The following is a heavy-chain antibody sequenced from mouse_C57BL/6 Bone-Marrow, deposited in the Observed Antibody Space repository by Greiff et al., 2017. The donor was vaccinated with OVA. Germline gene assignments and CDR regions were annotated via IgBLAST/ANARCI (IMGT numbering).Heavy chain of an antibody. D-gene: IGHD2-5*01. CDR1: GFTFSSYG. V-gene: IGHV5-6*01. Sequence: EVQLVESGGDLVKPGGSLKLSCAVSGFTFSSYGMSWVRQTPDKRLEWVATISSGGSYTYYPDSVKGRFPIFRDNAKNTLYLQMSRLKSKDTAMYYCARPMYYSNSAWFAYWGQGTLVTVSA. CDR3: ARPMYYSNSAWFAY. CDR2: ISSGGSYT. J-gene: IGHJ3*01.